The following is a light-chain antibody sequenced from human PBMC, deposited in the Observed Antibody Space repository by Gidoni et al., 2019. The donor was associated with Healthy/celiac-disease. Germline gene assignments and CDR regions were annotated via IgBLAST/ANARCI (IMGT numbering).Light chain of an antibody. V-gene: IGLV1-40*01. Sequence: SVLTQTTSGYGAPGQRVTISCTGSSSNIGAGYAVHWYQQLPGTAPKLLIYGNSNRPSGVPDRFSGSTSGTSASLAITGLQAEDEADYYCQSYDSGLVFGGGTKLTVL. CDR1: SSNIGAGYA. CDR2: GNS. J-gene: IGLJ3*02. CDR3: QSYDSGLV.